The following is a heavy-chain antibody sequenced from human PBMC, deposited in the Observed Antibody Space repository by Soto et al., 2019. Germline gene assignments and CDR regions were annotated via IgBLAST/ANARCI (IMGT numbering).Heavy chain of an antibody. CDR1: GFSLNTGGLG. V-gene: IGHV2-5*02. D-gene: IGHD2-21*02. CDR3: IHSRCGGDCLRSYSSHYYDGLDV. J-gene: IGHJ6*02. Sequence: QITLKESGPTLVKPTQTLTLTCSVSGFSLNTGGLGVGWIRQPPGKALEWLALIYWDDDKRYSPSLRNRLSISKDTSNNRVXXXMXXMDPVDTATYYCIHSRCGGDCLRSYSSHYYDGLDVWGQGTTVTVSS. CDR2: IYWDDDK.